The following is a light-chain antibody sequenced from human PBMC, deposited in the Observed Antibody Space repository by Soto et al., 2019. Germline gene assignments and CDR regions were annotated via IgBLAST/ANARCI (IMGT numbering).Light chain of an antibody. V-gene: IGKV3-20*01. CDR1: QSISSTY. CDR2: GAS. CDR3: QQYGGSPLLT. Sequence: IVLPQSPGTLSLSPGERAPLSCRASQSISSTYLAWYQQKPGQAPRLLIYGASSRATGIPDRISGSGSGTDFTLTISRLEPEDFAVYYCQQYGGSPLLTFGGGTKVDIK. J-gene: IGKJ4*01.